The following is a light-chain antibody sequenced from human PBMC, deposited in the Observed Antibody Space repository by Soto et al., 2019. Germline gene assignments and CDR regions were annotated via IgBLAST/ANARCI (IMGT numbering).Light chain of an antibody. J-gene: IGLJ2*01. CDR2: EVT. CDR1: VSDVGGYNH. Sequence: QSALTQPASVSGSPGQSITISCTGTVSDVGGYNHVSWYQQHPGEAPKLMIYEVTNRPSGVSNRFSGSKSGNTASPTISGLQAEDEADYFCSSYTSSTTLVFGGGTKVTVL. V-gene: IGLV2-14*01. CDR3: SSYTSSTTLV.